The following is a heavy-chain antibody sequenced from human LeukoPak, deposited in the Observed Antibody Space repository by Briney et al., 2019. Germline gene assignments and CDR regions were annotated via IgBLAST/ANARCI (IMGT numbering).Heavy chain of an antibody. CDR2: INHSGRT. CDR1: GGSFSGYY. Sequence: SETLSLTCAVYGGSFSGYYWSWIRQPPGKGLEWIGEINHSGRTNYNPSLKSRVTISVDTSKNQFSLKLSSVTAADTAVYYCATRGDCSSTSCSYDYWGQGTLVTVSS. D-gene: IGHD2-2*01. J-gene: IGHJ4*02. V-gene: IGHV4-34*01. CDR3: ATRGDCSSTSCSYDY.